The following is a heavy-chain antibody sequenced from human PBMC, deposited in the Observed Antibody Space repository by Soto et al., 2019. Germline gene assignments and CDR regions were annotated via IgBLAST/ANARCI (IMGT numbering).Heavy chain of an antibody. V-gene: IGHV1-2*04. CDR1: GYTFTGYY. Sequence: ASVKVSCKASGYTFTGYYMHWVRQAPGQGLEWMGWINPNSGGTNYAQKFQGWVTMTRDTSISTAYMELSRLRSDDTAVYYCARVQGPSGWKDAFDIRAQGTMVTVSS. J-gene: IGHJ3*02. CDR2: INPNSGGT. D-gene: IGHD6-19*01. CDR3: ARVQGPSGWKDAFDI.